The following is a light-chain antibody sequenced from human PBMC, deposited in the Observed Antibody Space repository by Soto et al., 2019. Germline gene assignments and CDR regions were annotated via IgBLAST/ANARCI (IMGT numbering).Light chain of an antibody. Sequence: EIVLTQSPGTLSLSPGERVTLSCRASQSVSGTYLAWYQQQPGQAPRLLIFGASSRATGIPGRFSGSGSGTEFPLTISSLQSDDFAIYYCHLYNNWPPWTFGQGTKVEI. CDR2: GAS. CDR3: HLYNNWPPWT. V-gene: IGKV3D-15*01. J-gene: IGKJ1*01. CDR1: QSVSGTY.